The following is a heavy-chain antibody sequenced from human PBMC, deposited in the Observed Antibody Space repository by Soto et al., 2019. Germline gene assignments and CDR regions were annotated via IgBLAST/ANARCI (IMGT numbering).Heavy chain of an antibody. D-gene: IGHD4-4*01. V-gene: IGHV4-39*01. Sequence: PSETLSLTXTVSGGSISSSSYYWGWIRQPPGKGLEWIGSIYYSGSTYYNPSLKSRVTISVDTSKNQFSLKLSSVTAADTAVYYCAKLTTFYGMDVWGQGTTVTVSS. CDR2: IYYSGST. CDR3: AKLTTFYGMDV. CDR1: GGSISSSSYY. J-gene: IGHJ6*02.